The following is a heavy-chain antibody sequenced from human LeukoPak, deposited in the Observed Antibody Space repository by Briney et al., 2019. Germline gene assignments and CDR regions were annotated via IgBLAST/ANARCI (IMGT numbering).Heavy chain of an antibody. J-gene: IGHJ5*02. CDR1: GFTFSSYW. V-gene: IGHV3-7*03. CDR2: IKQDGSEK. D-gene: IGHD2-15*01. CDR3: AKDQEDIVVVVAATQSFDP. Sequence: GGSLRLSCAASGFTFSSYWMSWVRQAPGKGLEWAANIKQDGSEKYYVDSVKGRFTISRDNSKNTLYLQMNSLRAEDTAVYYCAKDQEDIVVVVAATQSFDPWGQGTLVTVSS.